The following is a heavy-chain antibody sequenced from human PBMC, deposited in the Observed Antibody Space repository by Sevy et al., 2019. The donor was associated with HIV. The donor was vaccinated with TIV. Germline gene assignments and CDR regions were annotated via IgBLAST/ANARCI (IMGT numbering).Heavy chain of an antibody. CDR1: SGSVSSGSYY. D-gene: IGHD4-17*01. CDR2: IHDSGST. CDR3: ARGLIGDYVGFPDY. Sequence: SETLSLTCAVSSGSVSSGSYYWSWIRQPPGKGLEWIGDIHDSGSTNHNPSLKSRLTISVDTSKNQFSLKLSSVTAADTAVYYCARGLIGDYVGFPDYWGQGILVTVSS. V-gene: IGHV4-61*01. J-gene: IGHJ4*02.